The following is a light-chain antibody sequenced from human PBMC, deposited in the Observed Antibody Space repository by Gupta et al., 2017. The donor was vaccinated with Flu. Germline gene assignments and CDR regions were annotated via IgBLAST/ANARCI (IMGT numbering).Light chain of an antibody. CDR2: GAS. CDR3: QQYNNWRRT. J-gene: IGKJ1*01. Sequence: DILMTQYPATLSVYPGERATLSCRASQSVSSNLAWYQQKPGQAPRLLIYGASTRATGIPARFSGSGSGTEFTLTISSLKSEDFAVYYCQQYNNWRRTFGQGTKVEIK. CDR1: QSVSSN. V-gene: IGKV3-15*01.